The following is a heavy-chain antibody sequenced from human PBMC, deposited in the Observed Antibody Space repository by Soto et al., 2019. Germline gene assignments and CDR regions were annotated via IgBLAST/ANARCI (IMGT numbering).Heavy chain of an antibody. D-gene: IGHD2-21*02. CDR1: GFTFNSLS. J-gene: IGHJ4*02. CDR3: AREPYGDSQYFDY. Sequence: QVQLVESGGGMVQPGTSLRLSCAASGFTFNSLSLHWVRQRPDKGLEWVAVISHDGRVTFYADFVKGRLTVSSDNSKNTIYLQVNSLRAEDTAVYYCAREPYGDSQYFDYWGQGTLVTVSS. CDR2: ISHDGRVT. V-gene: IGHV3-30*04.